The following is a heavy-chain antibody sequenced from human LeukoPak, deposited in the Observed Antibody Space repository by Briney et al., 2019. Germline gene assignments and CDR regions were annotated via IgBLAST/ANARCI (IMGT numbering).Heavy chain of an antibody. D-gene: IGHD3-9*01. Sequence: GGSLRLSCAASGFTFSNYAMSRVRQAPGKGLEWVAVISYDGSNKYYADSVKGRFAISRDNSKNTLYLQMNSLRAEDTAVYYCAKDHGDILTGYSDYWGQGTLVTVSS. CDR3: AKDHGDILTGYSDY. V-gene: IGHV3-30*18. J-gene: IGHJ4*02. CDR2: ISYDGSNK. CDR1: GFTFSNYA.